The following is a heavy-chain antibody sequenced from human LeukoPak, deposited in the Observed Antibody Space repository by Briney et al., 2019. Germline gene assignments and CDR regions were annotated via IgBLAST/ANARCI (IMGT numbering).Heavy chain of an antibody. CDR1: GDSISSGSYY. CDR2: IYISGSA. Sequence: SETLSLTCTVSGDSISSGSYYWSWIRQPAGKGLEWIGRIYISGSANYNPSLKSRVTISVDTSKNQFSLNLTSVTAADTAVYYCAKEAKYYDILIGYYRSFYYFDYWGQGTLVTVSS. CDR3: AKEAKYYDILIGYYRSFYYFDY. V-gene: IGHV4-61*02. J-gene: IGHJ4*02. D-gene: IGHD3-9*01.